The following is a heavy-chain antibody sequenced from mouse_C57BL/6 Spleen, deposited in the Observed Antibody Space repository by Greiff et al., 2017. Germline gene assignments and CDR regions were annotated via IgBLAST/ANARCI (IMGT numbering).Heavy chain of an antibody. V-gene: IGHV1-53*01. CDR3: ARDGSSYDWYFDV. Sequence: QVQLKQPGTELVKPGASVKLSCKASGYTFTSYWMHWVKQRPGQGLEWIGNINPSNGGTNYNEKFKSKATLTVDKSSSTAYMQLSSLTSEDSAVYYCARDGSSYDWYFDVWGTGTTVTVSS. CDR2: INPSNGGT. D-gene: IGHD1-1*01. CDR1: GYTFTSYW. J-gene: IGHJ1*03.